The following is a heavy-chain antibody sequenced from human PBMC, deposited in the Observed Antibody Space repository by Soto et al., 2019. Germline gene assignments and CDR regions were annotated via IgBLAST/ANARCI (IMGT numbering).Heavy chain of an antibody. D-gene: IGHD2-21*02. CDR3: AHSRCGGDCLQSYSSHYYYGMDV. J-gene: IGHJ6*02. V-gene: IGHV2-5*02. Sequence: QITLKESGPTLVRPTQTLTLTCTFSGFSLSTSGVGVGWIRQPPGKALEWLALIYWDDDKRYSPSLKSRLTLTKDTSKNQVVLKMTHMDPVDTATYYCAHSRCGGDCLQSYSSHYYYGMDVWGQGTTVTVSS. CDR2: IYWDDDK. CDR1: GFSLSTSGVG.